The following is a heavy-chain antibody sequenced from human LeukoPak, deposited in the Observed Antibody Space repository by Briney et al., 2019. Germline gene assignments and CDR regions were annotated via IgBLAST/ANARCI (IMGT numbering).Heavy chain of an antibody. CDR1: GFTFSSYA. CDR2: ISYDGSNK. V-gene: IGHV3-30*04. CDR3: ARGRNAYYYYGMDV. J-gene: IGHJ6*04. Sequence: PGGSLRLSCAASGFTFSSYAMHWVRQAPGKGLEWVAVISYDGSNKYYADSVKGRFTISRDNSKNTLYLQMNSLRAEDTAVYYCARGRNAYYYYGMDVWGKGTPVTVSS.